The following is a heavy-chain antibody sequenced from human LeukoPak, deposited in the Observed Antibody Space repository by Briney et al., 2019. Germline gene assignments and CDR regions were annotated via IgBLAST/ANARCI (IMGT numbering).Heavy chain of an antibody. CDR3: ARDGAVAGSFDY. J-gene: IGHJ4*02. CDR1: GFTFDNYA. V-gene: IGHV3-23*01. D-gene: IGHD6-19*01. Sequence: GGSLRLSCAASGFTFDNYAMSWVRQAPGKGLEWVSAISSSGGNTYYAPDSVKGRFTISRDNAKNSLYLQMNSLRAEDAAVYYCARDGAVAGSFDYWGQGTLVTVSS. CDR2: ISSSGGNT.